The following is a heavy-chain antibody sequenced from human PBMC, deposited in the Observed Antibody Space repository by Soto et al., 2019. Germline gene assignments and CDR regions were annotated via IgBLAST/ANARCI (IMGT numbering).Heavy chain of an antibody. V-gene: IGHV4-39*01. CDR1: GGSISSSSYY. Sequence: KSSETLSLTCTVSGGSISSSSYYWGWIRQPPGKGLEWIGSIYYSGSTYYNPSLKSRVTISVDTSKNQFSLKLSSVTAADTAVYYCARASITMVRGVILPPDYWGQGTLVTVSS. CDR2: IYYSGST. J-gene: IGHJ4*02. CDR3: ARASITMVRGVILPPDY. D-gene: IGHD3-10*01.